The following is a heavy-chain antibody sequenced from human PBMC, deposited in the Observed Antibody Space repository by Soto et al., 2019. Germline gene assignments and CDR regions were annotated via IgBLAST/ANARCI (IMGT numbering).Heavy chain of an antibody. CDR2: ISGSGGTS. J-gene: IGHJ4*01. Sequence: DVELSESGGGLVQPGGSLRLSCAASGFNFRSYAMSWVRRAPGKGLEWVSAISGSGGTSYFADSVRGRFTISRDNSMNTLYLQLSSLRVEDTAEYFCAKGRGSSWTIDYWGHGTLVTVSS. CDR3: AKGRGSSWTIDY. CDR1: GFNFRSYA. V-gene: IGHV3-23*01. D-gene: IGHD6-13*01.